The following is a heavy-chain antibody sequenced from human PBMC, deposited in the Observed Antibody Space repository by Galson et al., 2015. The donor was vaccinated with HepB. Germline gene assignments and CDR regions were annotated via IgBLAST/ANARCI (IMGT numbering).Heavy chain of an antibody. CDR3: AKGASSSSSYTDFDY. CDR1: GFTFSSYA. CDR2: ISGSGGST. Sequence: SLRLSCAASGFTFSSYAMSWVRQAPGKGLEWASAISGSGGSTYYADSVKGRFTISRDNSKNTLYLQMNSLRAEDTAVYYCAKGASSSSSYTDFDYWGQGTLVTVSS. D-gene: IGHD2-2*01. J-gene: IGHJ4*02. V-gene: IGHV3-23*01.